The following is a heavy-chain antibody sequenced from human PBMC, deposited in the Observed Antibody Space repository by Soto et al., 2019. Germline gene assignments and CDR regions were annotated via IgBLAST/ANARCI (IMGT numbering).Heavy chain of an antibody. CDR2: MYYSGST. V-gene: IGHV4-59*01. J-gene: IGHJ4*02. Sequence: QVQLQESGPGLVKPSETLSLTCTVSGGSISSYYWSWIRQPPGKGLEWIGYMYYSGSTNYNPSLKSRVTLSIATSRNQFSLKLSSVTAADTAVYYCARGTFGVVKDWGQGTLVTVSS. CDR1: GGSISSYY. CDR3: ARGTFGVVKD. D-gene: IGHD3-3*01.